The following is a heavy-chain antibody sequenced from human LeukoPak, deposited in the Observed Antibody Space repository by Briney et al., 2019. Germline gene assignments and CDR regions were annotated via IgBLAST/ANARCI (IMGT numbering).Heavy chain of an antibody. CDR3: ARGFGSGTHCDY. V-gene: IGHV3-30*03. CDR1: GFTFSSYG. Sequence: GGSLRLSCAASGFTFSSYGMHWVRQAPGKGLEWVAVISYDGSNKYYADSVKGRFTISRDNSKNTLYLQMNSLRGEDTAVYYCARGFGSGTHCDYWGQGNLVTVSS. CDR2: ISYDGSNK. J-gene: IGHJ4*02. D-gene: IGHD3-10*01.